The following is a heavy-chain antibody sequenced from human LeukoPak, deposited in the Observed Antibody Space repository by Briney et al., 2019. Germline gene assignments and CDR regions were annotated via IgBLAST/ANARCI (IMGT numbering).Heavy chain of an antibody. D-gene: IGHD5-12*01. CDR1: GGSISSHY. Sequence: PSETLSLTCTVSGGSISSHYWSWIRQPPGKGLEWIGYIYYSGSTNYNPSLKSRVTISVDTSKNQFSLKLSSVTAADTAVYYCARDAYSGYDRSFDPWGQGTLVTVSS. J-gene: IGHJ5*02. CDR2: IYYSGST. V-gene: IGHV4-59*11. CDR3: ARDAYSGYDRSFDP.